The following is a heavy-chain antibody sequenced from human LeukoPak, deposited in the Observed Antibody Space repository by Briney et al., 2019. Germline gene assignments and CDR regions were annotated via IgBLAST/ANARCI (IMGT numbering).Heavy chain of an antibody. J-gene: IGHJ4*02. CDR3: ARLGGIYYFDY. Sequence: PSETLSLTCTVSGGSISSTNYYWGWIRQPPGKGLEWIGYIYYSGSTNYNPSLKSRVTISVDTSKNQFSLKLSSVTAADTAVYYCARLGGIYYFDYWGQGTLVTVSS. CDR1: GGSISSTNYY. CDR2: IYYSGST. V-gene: IGHV4-61*05. D-gene: IGHD2/OR15-2a*01.